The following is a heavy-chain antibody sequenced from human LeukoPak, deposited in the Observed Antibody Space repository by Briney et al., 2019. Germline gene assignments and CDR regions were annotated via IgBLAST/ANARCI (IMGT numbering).Heavy chain of an antibody. CDR3: GRGGLTGQMAAFDY. V-gene: IGHV3-74*01. D-gene: IGHD3-9*01. CDR2: INSDGGST. CDR1: GLTFSSYW. J-gene: IGHJ4*02. Sequence: GGSLRLSCAASGLTFSSYWMHWVRQAPGKGLEWVSRINSDGGSTTYADSVKGRFTISRDNAKNTMYLQMSSLRADDSAVYYCGRGGLTGQMAAFDYWGQGALVTVST.